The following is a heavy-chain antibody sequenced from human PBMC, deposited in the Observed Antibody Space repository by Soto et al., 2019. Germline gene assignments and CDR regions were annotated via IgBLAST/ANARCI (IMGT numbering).Heavy chain of an antibody. V-gene: IGHV4-31*03. CDR2: IYYSGST. Sequence: SETLSLTCTVSCGSISSGGYYWSWIRQHPGKGLEWIGYIYYSGSTYYNPSLKSRVTISVDTSKNQFSLKLSSVTAADTAVYYCARDQPYYDILTGYYSGWFDPWGQGTLVTVSS. D-gene: IGHD3-9*01. J-gene: IGHJ5*02. CDR1: CGSISSGGYY. CDR3: ARDQPYYDILTGYYSGWFDP.